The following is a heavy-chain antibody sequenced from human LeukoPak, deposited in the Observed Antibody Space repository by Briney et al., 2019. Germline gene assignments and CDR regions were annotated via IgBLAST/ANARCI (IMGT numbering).Heavy chain of an antibody. D-gene: IGHD3-16*02. V-gene: IGHV1-18*04. Sequence: ASVKVSCKASGYTFTGYYMHWVRQAPGQGLEWMGWISAYNGNTNYAQKLQGRVTMTTDTSTSTAYMELRSLRSDDTAVYYCARDGGSYYDYVWGSYPSDYWGQGTLVTVSS. J-gene: IGHJ4*02. CDR3: ARDGGSYYDYVWGSYPSDY. CDR1: GYTFTGYY. CDR2: ISAYNGNT.